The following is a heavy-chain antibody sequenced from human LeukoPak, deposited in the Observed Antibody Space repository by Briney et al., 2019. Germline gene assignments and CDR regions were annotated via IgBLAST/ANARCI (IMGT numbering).Heavy chain of an antibody. CDR2: ISSSGSTI. CDR3: AELGITMIGGV. D-gene: IGHD3-10*02. J-gene: IGHJ6*04. V-gene: IGHV3-48*04. Sequence: QSGGSLRLSCVASGLTFDNAWMNWVRQAPGKGLEWVSYISSSGSTIYYADSVKGRFTISRDNAKNSLYLQMNSLRAEDTAVYYCAELGITMIGGVWGKGTTVTISS. CDR1: GLTFDNAW.